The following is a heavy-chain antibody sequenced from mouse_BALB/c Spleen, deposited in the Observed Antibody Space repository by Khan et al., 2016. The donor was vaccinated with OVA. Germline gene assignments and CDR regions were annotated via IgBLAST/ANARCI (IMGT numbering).Heavy chain of an antibody. D-gene: IGHD2-5*01. CDR2: IYPGSGHA. CDR3: ARGGNSNYFDY. V-gene: IGHV1-77*01. CDR1: AYAFKDYY. J-gene: IGHJ2*01. Sequence: QVQLQQSGAELARPGASVKLSCKASAYAFKDYYINWVKQRTGQGLEWIGEIYPGSGHAYYSEKFKGKVTLTAGRSSSTAYMQLSSLTSEDSAVYFCARGGNSNYFDYWGQGTTLTVSS.